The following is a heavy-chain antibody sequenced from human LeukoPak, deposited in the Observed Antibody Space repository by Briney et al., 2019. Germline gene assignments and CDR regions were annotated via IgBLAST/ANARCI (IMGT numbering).Heavy chain of an antibody. CDR1: GYSISSGYY. V-gene: IGHV4-38-2*01. Sequence: SETLSLTCAVSGYSISSGYYWGWIRQPPGKGLEWIGSIYHSGSTYYNPSLKSRITISVDTSKNQFSLKLSSVTAADTAVYHCARILRTTRTPFDYWGQGTLVTVSS. CDR3: ARILRTTRTPFDY. CDR2: IYHSGST. J-gene: IGHJ4*02. D-gene: IGHD1-1*01.